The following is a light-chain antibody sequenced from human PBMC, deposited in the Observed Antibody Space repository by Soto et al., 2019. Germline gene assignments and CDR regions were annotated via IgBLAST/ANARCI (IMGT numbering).Light chain of an antibody. CDR1: SSNIGAGYH. V-gene: IGLV1-40*01. Sequence: QSVLTQPPSVSGAPGPRVTISCTGSSSNIGAGYHVHWYQQLPGTAPKLLIYGNNNRPSGVPDRFSGSKSGTSASLAITGLQAEDEADYFCQSYDSSLSGSVFGGGTKLTVL. CDR3: QSYDSSLSGSV. CDR2: GNN. J-gene: IGLJ3*02.